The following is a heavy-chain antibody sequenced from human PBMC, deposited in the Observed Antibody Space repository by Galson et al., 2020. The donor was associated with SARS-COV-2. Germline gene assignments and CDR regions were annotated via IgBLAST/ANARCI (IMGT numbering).Heavy chain of an antibody. CDR1: GFSLRISGVG. D-gene: IGHD6-13*01. V-gene: IGHV2-5*02. Sequence: SGPTLAKPTQTLTLTCTFSGFSLRISGVGVGWTRQPPGKALQWHALLYSVDDKRYSPSLKSRLTITKDTSKNQVVLTMTNMDPVDTATYYCAHSQTGQNSWDLFDYWGQGTLVTVSS. J-gene: IGHJ4*02. CDR3: AHSQTGQNSWDLFDY. CDR2: LYSVDDK.